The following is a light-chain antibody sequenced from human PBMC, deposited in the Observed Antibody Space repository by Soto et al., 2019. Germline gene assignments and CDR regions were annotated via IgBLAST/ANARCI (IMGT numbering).Light chain of an antibody. V-gene: IGKV3-20*01. CDR3: QQYGSSGT. Sequence: EIVLTQPPATLSLSPGERATLSCRASRSISTYLAWYQQKPGQAPRLLIYGASSRATGIPDRFSGSGSGTDFTLTISRLEPEDFAVYYCQQYGSSGTFGQGTKVDIK. J-gene: IGKJ1*01. CDR2: GAS. CDR1: RSISTY.